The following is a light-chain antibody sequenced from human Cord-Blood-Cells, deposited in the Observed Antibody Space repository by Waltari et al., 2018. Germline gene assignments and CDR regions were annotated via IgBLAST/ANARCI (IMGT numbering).Light chain of an antibody. CDR3: QQYNNWASFT. V-gene: IGKV3-15*01. CDR2: GAS. Sequence: ELVITQSPPTLSVSPGERAPLSCRDSQSVSSKLAWYQQKPGQAPRLLIYGASIRATGIPARFSGSGSGTEFTLTISSLQSEDFAVYYCQQYNNWASFTFGPGTKVDIK. J-gene: IGKJ3*01. CDR1: QSVSSK.